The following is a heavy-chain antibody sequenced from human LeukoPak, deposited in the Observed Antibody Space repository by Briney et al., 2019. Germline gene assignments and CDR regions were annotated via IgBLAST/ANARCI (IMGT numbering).Heavy chain of an antibody. J-gene: IGHJ4*02. CDR2: IKRDGSEK. V-gene: IGHV3-7*03. Sequence: PGGSQRLSCAASGFTFSSYWMSWVRQAPGKGLEWVANIKRDGSEKYYVDSVKGRFTISRDNAKNSLYLQMNSLRAEDTAVFYCARVRLGYCSSTNCPIYFDYWGQGTLVTVSS. CDR1: GFTFSSYW. D-gene: IGHD2-2*01. CDR3: ARVRLGYCSSTNCPIYFDY.